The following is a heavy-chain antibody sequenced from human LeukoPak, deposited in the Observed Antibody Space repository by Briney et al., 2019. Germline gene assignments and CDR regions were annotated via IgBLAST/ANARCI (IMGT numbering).Heavy chain of an antibody. CDR3: AKPYNWNEHFDY. V-gene: IGHV3-23*01. D-gene: IGHD1-1*01. CDR1: GFTFSSYA. CDR2: ISGSGGST. J-gene: IGHJ4*02. Sequence: GGSLRLSCAASGFTFSSYAMSWVRQAPGKGLEWVLAISGSGGSTYYADSVKGRFTISRDNSKNTLYLQMNSLRAEDTAVYYCAKPYNWNEHFDYWGQGTLVTVSS.